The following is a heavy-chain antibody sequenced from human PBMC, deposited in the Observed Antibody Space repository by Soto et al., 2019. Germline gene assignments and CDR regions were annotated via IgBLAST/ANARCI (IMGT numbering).Heavy chain of an antibody. V-gene: IGHV4-31*03. D-gene: IGHD6-19*01. CDR2: IYYSGST. CDR1: GGSISSGGYY. Sequence: SETLSLTCTVSGGSISSGGYYWSWIRQHPGKGLEWIGYIYYSGSTYYNPSLKSRVTISVDTSKNQSSLKLSSVTAADTAVYYCASSGEYSSGWYDYYYYGMDVWGQGTTVTVSS. CDR3: ASSGEYSSGWYDYYYYGMDV. J-gene: IGHJ6*01.